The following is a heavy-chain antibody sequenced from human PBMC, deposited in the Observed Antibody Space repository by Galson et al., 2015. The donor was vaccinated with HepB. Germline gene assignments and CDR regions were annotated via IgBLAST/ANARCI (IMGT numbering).Heavy chain of an antibody. J-gene: IGHJ6*02. CDR3: ARERAAAGNTDVYYYYGMDV. V-gene: IGHV1-2*04. D-gene: IGHD6-13*01. Sequence: SCKASGYTFTGYYMHWVRQAPGQGLEWMGWINPNSGGTNYAQKFQGWVTMTRNTSISTAYMELSRLRSDDTAVYYCARERAAAGNTDVYYYYGMDVWGQGTTVTVSS. CDR1: GYTFTGYY. CDR2: INPNSGGT.